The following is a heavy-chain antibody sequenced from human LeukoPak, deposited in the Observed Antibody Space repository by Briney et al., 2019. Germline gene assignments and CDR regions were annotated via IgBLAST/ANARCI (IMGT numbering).Heavy chain of an antibody. D-gene: IGHD2-21*01. J-gene: IGHJ2*01. V-gene: IGHV3-23*01. CDR1: GFTFSSYA. Sequence: GGSLRLSCAASGFTFSSYAMTWVRQAPGRGLEWVSTISDSGGGTYYPDSVKGRFTISRDNSKNTLYLQMNGLRAEDTAVYYCARSQVVEMRGYLDLWGRGILVTVSS. CDR2: ISDSGGGT. CDR3: ARSQVVEMRGYLDL.